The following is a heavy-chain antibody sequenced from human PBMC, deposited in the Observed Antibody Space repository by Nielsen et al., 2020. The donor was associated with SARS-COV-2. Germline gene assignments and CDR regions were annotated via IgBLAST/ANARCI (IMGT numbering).Heavy chain of an antibody. V-gene: IGHV4-59*01. Sequence: GSLRLSCTVSGGSISSYYWSWIRQPPGKGLEWIGYIYYSGSTNYNPSLKSRVTISVDTSKNQFSLKLSSVTAADTAVYYCARAHQVPNDFWSGYPYYFDYWGQGTLVTVSS. D-gene: IGHD3-3*01. CDR1: GGSISSYY. J-gene: IGHJ4*02. CDR3: ARAHQVPNDFWSGYPYYFDY. CDR2: IYYSGST.